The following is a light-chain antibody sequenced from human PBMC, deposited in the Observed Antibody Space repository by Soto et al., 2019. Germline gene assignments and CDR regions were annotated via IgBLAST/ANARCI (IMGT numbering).Light chain of an antibody. CDR2: GAS. Sequence: EIVLTQSPGTLSLSPGERATVSCRASQGVTNNYLAWYQHKPGQAPRLLIYGASSRATGIPDRFSGSGSGTDFTLTISRLEPEDFAVFYCHQYGRSPWTFGQGTKVEIK. CDR1: QGVTNNY. J-gene: IGKJ1*01. CDR3: HQYGRSPWT. V-gene: IGKV3-20*01.